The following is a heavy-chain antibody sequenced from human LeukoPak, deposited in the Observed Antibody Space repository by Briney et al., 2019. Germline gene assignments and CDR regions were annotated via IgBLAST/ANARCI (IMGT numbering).Heavy chain of an antibody. CDR2: IHYSGSP. V-gene: IGHV4-59*01. CDR3: ARSSYYDMDV. Sequence: SETLSLTCTVSGRSISSYYWSWLRQPPGKGLEWIGYIHYSGSPNYNPSLKSRVTISIDTSKNQFSLKLSSVTAADTAVYYCARSSYYDMDVWGQGTTVTVSS. J-gene: IGHJ6*02. CDR1: GRSISSYY.